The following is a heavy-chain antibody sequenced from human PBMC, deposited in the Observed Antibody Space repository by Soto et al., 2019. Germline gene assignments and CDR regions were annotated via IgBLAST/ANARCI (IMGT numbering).Heavy chain of an antibody. Sequence: GGSLILSFAASGVTFSSYAMSWVRQAPGKGLEWVSAISGSDNSTYYADSVKGRFTISRDNSKNTLYLQMSSLRADDTAVYYCAPMGVWGQGTTVTVSS. J-gene: IGHJ6*02. CDR2: ISGSDNST. CDR1: GVTFSSYA. CDR3: APMGV. V-gene: IGHV3-23*01.